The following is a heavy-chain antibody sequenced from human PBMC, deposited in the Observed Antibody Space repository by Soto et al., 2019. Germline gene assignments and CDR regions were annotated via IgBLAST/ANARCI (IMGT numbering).Heavy chain of an antibody. V-gene: IGHV4-39*01. CDR1: GGSISSSSYY. J-gene: IGHJ4*02. CDR2: IYYSGST. D-gene: IGHD3-10*01. Sequence: SDTLSLTCTVSGGSISSSSYYWGWIRQPPGKGLEWIGSIYYSGSTYYNPSLKSRVTISVDTSKNQFSLKLSSVTAADTAVYYCARVTFGELYGYFDYWGQGTLVTVSS. CDR3: ARVTFGELYGYFDY.